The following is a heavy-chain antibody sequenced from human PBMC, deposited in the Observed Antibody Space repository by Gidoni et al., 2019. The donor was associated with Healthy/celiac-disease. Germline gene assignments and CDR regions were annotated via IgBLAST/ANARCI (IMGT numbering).Heavy chain of an antibody. CDR2: ISGSGGST. J-gene: IGHJ3*02. CDR3: AKLTMIVVAIGAAFDI. Sequence: EVQLLESGGGLVQPGGSLRLSCAASGFTFSSYAMSWVRQAPGKGLEWVSAISGSGGSTYYADSVKGRFTISRDNSKNTLYLQMNSLRAEDTAVYYCAKLTMIVVAIGAAFDIWGQGTMVTVSS. D-gene: IGHD3-22*01. CDR1: GFTFSSYA. V-gene: IGHV3-23*01.